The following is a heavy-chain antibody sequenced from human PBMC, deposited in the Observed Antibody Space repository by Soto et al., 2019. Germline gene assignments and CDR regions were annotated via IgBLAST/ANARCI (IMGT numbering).Heavy chain of an antibody. V-gene: IGHV4-61*01. CDR2: IYYSGST. CDR1: GGSVSSGSYY. CDR3: ARGIAVAGTGFYWFDP. J-gene: IGHJ5*02. D-gene: IGHD6-19*01. Sequence: QVQLQESGPGLVKPSETLSLTCTVSGGSVSSGSYYWSWIRQPPGKVLEWIGYIYYSGSTNYNPSLKSRVTISVDTSKNQFSLKLSSVTAADTAVYYCARGIAVAGTGFYWFDPWGQGTLVTVSS.